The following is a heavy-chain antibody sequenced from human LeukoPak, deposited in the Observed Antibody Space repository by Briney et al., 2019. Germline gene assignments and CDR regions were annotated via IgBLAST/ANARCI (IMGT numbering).Heavy chain of an antibody. CDR3: ARHVDSSSWSPFDY. V-gene: IGHV5-51*01. D-gene: IGHD6-13*01. J-gene: IGHJ4*02. CDR2: IYPGESDT. CDR1: GYSFTSYW. Sequence: GESLKISCKGSGYSFTSYWIGWGRQMPGKGLEWMVIIYPGESDTRYSPSFQGQVTISADKSISTAYLQWSSLKASDTAMYSCARHVDSSSWSPFDYWGQGPLVTVSS.